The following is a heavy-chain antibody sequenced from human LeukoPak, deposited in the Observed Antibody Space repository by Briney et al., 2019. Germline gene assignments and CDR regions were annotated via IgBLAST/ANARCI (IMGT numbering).Heavy chain of an antibody. Sequence: PSETLSLTCTVSGGSISTTAHYWGWIRQPPGKGLEWIASIYSNGITYYSSSLKSRVTTFLDTSKNQFFLTLTSVTAADTAVYYCARDPGIAVGGYDCWGQGTLVTVSS. D-gene: IGHD6-19*01. CDR1: GGSISTTAHY. V-gene: IGHV4-39*02. CDR3: ARDPGIAVGGYDC. CDR2: IYSNGIT. J-gene: IGHJ4*02.